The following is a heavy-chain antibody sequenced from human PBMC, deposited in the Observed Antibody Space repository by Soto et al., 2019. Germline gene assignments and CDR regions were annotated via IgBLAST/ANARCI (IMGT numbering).Heavy chain of an antibody. CDR2: IVVGSGNT. D-gene: IGHD1-26*01. CDR3: AADGSGSTGFVP. Sequence: SVKVSCKASGFTFTSSAVQWVRQARGQRLEWIGWIVVGSGNTNYAQKLQERVTITRDMSTSTAYMELSSLRSEDTAVYYCAADGSGSTGFVPWGQGTLVTSPQ. V-gene: IGHV1-58*01. CDR1: GFTFTSSA. J-gene: IGHJ5*02.